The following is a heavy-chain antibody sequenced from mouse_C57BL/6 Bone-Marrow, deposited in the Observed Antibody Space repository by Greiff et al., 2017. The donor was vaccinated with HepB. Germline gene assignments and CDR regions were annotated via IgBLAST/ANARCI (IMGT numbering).Heavy chain of an antibody. D-gene: IGHD2-2*01. CDR2: IDPNSGGT. Sequence: QVHVKQPGAELVKPGASVKLSCKASGYTFTSYWMHWVKQRPGRGLEWIGRIDPNSGGTKYNEKFKSKATLTVDEPSSTAYMQLSSLTSEDSAVYYCARGLWLRRDLAYWGQGTLVTVSA. CDR3: ARGLWLRRDLAY. J-gene: IGHJ3*01. V-gene: IGHV1-72*01. CDR1: GYTFTSYW.